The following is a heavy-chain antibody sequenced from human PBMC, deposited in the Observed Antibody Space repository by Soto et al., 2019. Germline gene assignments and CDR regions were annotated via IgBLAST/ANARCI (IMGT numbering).Heavy chain of an antibody. V-gene: IGHV1-58*02. CDR3: AAGTATIYLFY. CDR2: LVVGSGNT. D-gene: IGHD5-12*01. Sequence: SVKVSCKASGFTFTSSAIQWVRQARGQRLEWIGWLVVGSGNTNYAQKFQERVTITRDMSISTVYMELSSLRSEDTAVYYCAAGTATIYLFYWGQGTLVTAPQ. J-gene: IGHJ4*02. CDR1: GFTFTSSA.